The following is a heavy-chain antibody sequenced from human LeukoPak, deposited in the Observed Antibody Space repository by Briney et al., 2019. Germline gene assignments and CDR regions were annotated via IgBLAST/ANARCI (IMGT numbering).Heavy chain of an antibody. J-gene: IGHJ4*02. CDR1: GYTFTSYG. CDR3: ARDDIGIVGATIND. D-gene: IGHD1-26*01. Sequence: PGASVKVSCKASGYTFTSYGISWVRQAPGQGLEWMGWISAYNGNTNYAQKLQGRVTMTTDTSTSTAYMELRSLRSDDTAVYYCARDDIGIVGATINDWGQGTLVTVSS. V-gene: IGHV1-18*01. CDR2: ISAYNGNT.